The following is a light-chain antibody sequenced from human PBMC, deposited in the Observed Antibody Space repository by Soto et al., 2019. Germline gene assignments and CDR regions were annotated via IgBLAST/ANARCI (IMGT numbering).Light chain of an antibody. J-gene: IGKJ1*01. CDR2: DAS. V-gene: IGKV3-15*01. CDR3: QQYNRWPRT. Sequence: EAVMTQSPATLSVSPGERATLSCRASQSVSTNLAWYQQKPGQAPRLLIYDASTRATGIPVRVSGSGSGTEFTLSISSVQSEDFAIFYCQQYNRWPRTFGQGTKVEI. CDR1: QSVSTN.